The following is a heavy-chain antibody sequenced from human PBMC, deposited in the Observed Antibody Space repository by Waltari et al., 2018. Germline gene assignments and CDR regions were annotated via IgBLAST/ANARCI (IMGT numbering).Heavy chain of an antibody. Sequence: QVQLQESGPGLVKPSQTLSLTCTVSGGSISSGSYYWSWIRQPAGKGLEWIGYIYTSGSTNYNPSLKSLVTISVDTSKNQFSLKLSSVTAADTAMYYCARSDSSSWYWGQGTLVTVSS. D-gene: IGHD6-13*01. J-gene: IGHJ4*02. CDR3: ARSDSSSWY. CDR1: GGSISSGSYY. CDR2: IYTSGST. V-gene: IGHV4-61*09.